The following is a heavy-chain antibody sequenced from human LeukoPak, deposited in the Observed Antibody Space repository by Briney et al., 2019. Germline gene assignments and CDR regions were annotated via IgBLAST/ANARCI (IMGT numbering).Heavy chain of an antibody. D-gene: IGHD6-19*01. Sequence: PGGSLRLSCAASGFTFSSYWMSWVRQAPGKGLEWVANIKQDGSETYYVDSVKGRFTISRDNTKNSLYLQMNSLRAEDTAVYYCARTGIAVAGKGSPKGDYFDYWGQGTLVTVSS. J-gene: IGHJ4*02. CDR3: ARTGIAVAGKGSPKGDYFDY. V-gene: IGHV3-7*01. CDR1: GFTFSSYW. CDR2: IKQDGSET.